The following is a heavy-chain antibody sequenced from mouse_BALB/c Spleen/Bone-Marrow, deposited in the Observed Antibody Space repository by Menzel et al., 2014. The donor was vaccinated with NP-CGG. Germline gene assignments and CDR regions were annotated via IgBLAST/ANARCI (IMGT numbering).Heavy chain of an antibody. Sequence: DVKLQESGGGLVRPGGSLKLSCAASGFAFXTXWXSWVRQGPXXGLEWIXXINPDRGTIHYSESLKDKLVLSRDNARNTLNLLMSQVRSEATALYCCARLHHYCYGDYWGPGTMVTVSA. CDR3: ARLHHYCYGDY. D-gene: IGHD1-2*01. V-gene: IGHV4-1*02. CDR1: GFAFXTXW. CDR2: INPDRGTI. J-gene: IGHJ3*01.